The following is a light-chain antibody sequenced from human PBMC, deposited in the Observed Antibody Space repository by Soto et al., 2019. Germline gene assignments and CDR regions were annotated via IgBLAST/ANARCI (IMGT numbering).Light chain of an antibody. CDR3: LQYHNLWA. V-gene: IGKV1-5*03. CDR2: KAS. CDR1: QTISSW. Sequence: DIQITQSPSTLSASVGDRVTIPCRASQTISSWLAWYQQKPGKAPKLLIYKASTLKSGVPSRFSGSGSGTEFTLTISSLQPEDFTVYSCLQYHNLWAFGQGTKV. J-gene: IGKJ1*01.